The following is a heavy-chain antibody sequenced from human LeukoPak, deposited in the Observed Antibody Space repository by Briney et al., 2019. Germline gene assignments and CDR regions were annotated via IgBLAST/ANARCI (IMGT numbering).Heavy chain of an antibody. CDR3: ASILDGSGAAFDI. Sequence: SETLSLTCIVSGGSLNNYYWSWVRQPPGKGLEWIAYIHYTGISNYNPYLTSRVTIYLDTSKSQFSLKLNSVTAADTAFYYCASILDGSGAAFDIWGQGTMVTVSS. J-gene: IGHJ3*02. CDR2: IHYTGIS. D-gene: IGHD3-3*02. V-gene: IGHV4-59*01. CDR1: GGSLNNYY.